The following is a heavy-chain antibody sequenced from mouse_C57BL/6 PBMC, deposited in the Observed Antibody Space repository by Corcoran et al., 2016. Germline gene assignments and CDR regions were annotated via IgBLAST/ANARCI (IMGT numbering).Heavy chain of an antibody. J-gene: IGHJ1*03. D-gene: IGHD2-10*02. CDR2: ISYDGSN. Sequence: DVQLQESGPGLVKPSQSLSLTCSVTGYSITSGYYWNWIRQFPGNKLEWMGYISYDGSNNYNPSLKNRISITRDTSKNQFFLKLNSVTTEDTATYYCARYGNYDWYFDVWGTGTTVTVSS. CDR3: ARYGNYDWYFDV. CDR1: GYSITSGYY. V-gene: IGHV3-6*01.